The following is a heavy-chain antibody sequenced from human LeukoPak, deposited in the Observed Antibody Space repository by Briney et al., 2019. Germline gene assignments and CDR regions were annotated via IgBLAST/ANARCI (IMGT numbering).Heavy chain of an antibody. CDR2: ITNGGTA. CDR1: GFTFKSYA. J-gene: IGHJ4*02. D-gene: IGHD3-10*01. CDR3: AKGYSGPGSYYNPYFDY. Sequence: GGSLRLSCVASGFTFKSYAMNWVRQAPGKGLEWVSGITNGGTAHYGDSVKGRFTISRDNSKSSLYLQMNTLSAEDTAVYYCAKGYSGPGSYYNPYFDYWGQGTLVTVSS. V-gene: IGHV3-23*01.